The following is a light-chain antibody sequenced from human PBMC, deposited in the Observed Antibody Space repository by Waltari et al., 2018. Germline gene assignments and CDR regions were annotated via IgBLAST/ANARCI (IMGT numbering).Light chain of an antibody. CDR2: QDT. CDR3: QAWDSRTYVV. V-gene: IGLV3-1*01. Sequence: SYELTQPPSLSVSPGQTATITCSGDKLEDKYVSWYQQKSGQSPVLVIFQDTRRPSGIPGRFPGSSSGNTATLTISGTQTLDEADYYCQAWDSRTYVVFGGGTKVTVL. J-gene: IGLJ2*01. CDR1: KLEDKY.